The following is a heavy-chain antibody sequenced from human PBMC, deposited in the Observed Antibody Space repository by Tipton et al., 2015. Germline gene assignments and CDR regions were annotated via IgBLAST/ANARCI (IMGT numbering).Heavy chain of an antibody. V-gene: IGHV5-51*01. J-gene: IGHJ4*02. CDR3: VRRARRVGSHSYPYYFDY. D-gene: IGHD1-26*01. CDR2: IYPGDSET. CDR1: GYIFTSFW. Sequence: VQLVQSGAEVKKPGESLKISCKGSGYIFTSFWIGWVRQMPGKGLAWMGTIYPGDSETRYNPSFQGQVTISADKSITTAYLQWRSLKASDTAMYYCVRRARRVGSHSYPYYFDYWGQGTLVPVSS.